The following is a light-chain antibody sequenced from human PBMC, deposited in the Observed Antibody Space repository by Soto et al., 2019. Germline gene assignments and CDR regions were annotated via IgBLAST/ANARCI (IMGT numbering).Light chain of an antibody. CDR1: QGINND. J-gene: IGKJ2*01. V-gene: IGKV1-6*01. Sequence: AIQMTQSPSSLSASVGGRVPITCRASQGINNDLGWYQQKPGKDPKLLIYAASTVHTEVQSRFSGSESVSDFTLTISSLQHEYFATDYCLQDYSYPYTFGQGTELEVK. CDR3: LQDYSYPYT. CDR2: AAS.